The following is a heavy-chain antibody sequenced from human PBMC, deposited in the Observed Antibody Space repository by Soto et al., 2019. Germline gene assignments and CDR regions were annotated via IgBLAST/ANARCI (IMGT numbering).Heavy chain of an antibody. Sequence: ASVKVSCKASGYTFTSYGISWVRQAPGQGLEWMGWISAYNGNTNYAQKLQGRVTMTTDTSTSTAYMELRSLRSDDTAVYYCARDVGAYYYDSSGPRPFDYWGQGTMVTVYS. D-gene: IGHD3-22*01. CDR1: GYTFTSYG. J-gene: IGHJ4*02. CDR2: ISAYNGNT. V-gene: IGHV1-18*01. CDR3: ARDVGAYYYDSSGPRPFDY.